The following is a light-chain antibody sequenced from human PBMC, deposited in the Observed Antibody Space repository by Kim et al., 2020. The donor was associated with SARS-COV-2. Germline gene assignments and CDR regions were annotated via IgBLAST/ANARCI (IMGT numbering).Light chain of an antibody. V-gene: IGKV3-20*01. CDR3: QQYGSSPRT. CDR2: GAS. Sequence: EIVLTQSPGTLSLSPGERATLSCRASQSVSSSYLAWYQQKPGQAPRLLIYGASSRATGIPDRFSGSGSGTDFTLTISRLEPEDFAVYYCQQYGSSPRTCGQETKLEI. J-gene: IGKJ2*02. CDR1: QSVSSSY.